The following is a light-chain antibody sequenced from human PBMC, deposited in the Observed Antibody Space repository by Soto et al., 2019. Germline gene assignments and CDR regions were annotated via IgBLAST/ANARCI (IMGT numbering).Light chain of an antibody. CDR3: QQGSDWPPTYT. V-gene: IGKV3D-20*02. J-gene: IGKJ2*01. CDR2: GAS. CDR1: ESISRDY. Sequence: EIVLTQSPGTLSLSPGQRATLSCRASESISRDYLAWYQQRLGQAPRLLIYGASSGATGIPDRFSGSGSGTDFTLTISRLEPEDFAIYYCQQGSDWPPTYTFGQGTKLEIK.